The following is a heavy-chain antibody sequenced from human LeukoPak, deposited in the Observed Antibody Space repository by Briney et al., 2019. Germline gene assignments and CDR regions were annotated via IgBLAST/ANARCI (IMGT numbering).Heavy chain of an antibody. J-gene: IGHJ4*02. CDR3: ARIEVSGHGFDY. V-gene: IGHV3-49*04. CDR1: GFTFGDYA. Sequence: GRSLRLACTTYGFTFGDYAVTWVRQAPGKGLEWVCFMRSKAYGGATEYAASVKGRFTISRDDSKSIAHLQMNSLRTEDTAMYYCARIEVSGHGFDYWGQGALVTVSP. D-gene: IGHD3-10*01. CDR2: MRSKAYGGAT.